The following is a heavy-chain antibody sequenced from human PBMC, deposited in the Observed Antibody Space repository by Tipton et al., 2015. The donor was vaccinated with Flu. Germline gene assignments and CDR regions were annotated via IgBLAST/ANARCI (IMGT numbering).Heavy chain of an antibody. J-gene: IGHJ4*02. D-gene: IGHD4-17*01. CDR2: INQDGSEK. Sequence: SLRLSCATSGFTFSHYWMNWVRQAPGKGLEWVANINQDGSEKHYVESVKGRFTISRDNAKNSLYLQMNSLTADDTALYYCARGLTTVTAKDYFDYWGQGTLVTVSS. CDR1: GFTFSHYW. CDR3: ARGLTTVTAKDYFDY. V-gene: IGHV3-7*01.